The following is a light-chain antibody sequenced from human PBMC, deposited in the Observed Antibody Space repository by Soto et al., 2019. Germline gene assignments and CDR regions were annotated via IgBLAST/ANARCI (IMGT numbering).Light chain of an antibody. CDR3: QQYNSYSIT. V-gene: IGKV1-5*01. J-gene: IGKJ5*01. CDR1: QSISGW. Sequence: DIQITQSPSTLSASVGDRVTITCRASQSISGWLAWYQQKPGKAPKLLIYDASSLESGVPSRFSGSGSGTEFTLTISSLPPDDFATYYCQQYNSYSITFGQGTRLEIK. CDR2: DAS.